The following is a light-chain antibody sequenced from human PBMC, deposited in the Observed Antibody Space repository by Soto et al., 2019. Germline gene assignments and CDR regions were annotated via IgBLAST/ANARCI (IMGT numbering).Light chain of an antibody. CDR3: QQRSSWPPD. J-gene: IGKJ4*01. Sequence: EIVLTQSPATLSLSPGERATLSYRASQSVSSYLAWYQQRPGQAPRLLIYDASNRATGIPARFSGSGSGTDFTLTISSLEPEDFAIYYCQQRSSWPPDFGGGPKVEIK. V-gene: IGKV3-11*01. CDR2: DAS. CDR1: QSVSSY.